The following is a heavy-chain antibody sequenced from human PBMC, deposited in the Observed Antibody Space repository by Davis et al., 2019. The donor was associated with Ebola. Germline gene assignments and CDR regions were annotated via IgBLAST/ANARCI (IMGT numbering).Heavy chain of an antibody. D-gene: IGHD3-3*01. V-gene: IGHV4-39*07. J-gene: IGHJ3*02. CDR3: ARTLFLEWSFDI. Sequence: MPSETLSLTCTVSGGSISSSSYYWGWIRQPPGKGLEWIGSIYYSGSTNYNPSLKSRVTISVDTSKNQFSLKLSSVTAADTAVYYCARTLFLEWSFDIWGQGTMVTVSS. CDR1: GGSISSSSYY. CDR2: IYYSGST.